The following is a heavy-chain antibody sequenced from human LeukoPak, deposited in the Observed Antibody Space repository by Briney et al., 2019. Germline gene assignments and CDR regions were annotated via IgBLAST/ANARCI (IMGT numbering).Heavy chain of an antibody. D-gene: IGHD4-23*01. Sequence: SETLSLTCTVSGGSISSYYWSWIRQPPGKGLEWIGYVDHTGSTKFNPSLNGRVSISRDTSNNFFSLRLRPVTAADTAVYYCARAGNGIDYWGQGTLVTVSS. CDR2: VDHTGST. V-gene: IGHV4-59*01. CDR3: ARAGNGIDY. CDR1: GGSISSYY. J-gene: IGHJ4*02.